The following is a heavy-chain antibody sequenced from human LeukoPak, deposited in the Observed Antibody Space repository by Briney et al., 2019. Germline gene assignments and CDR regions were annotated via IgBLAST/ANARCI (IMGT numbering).Heavy chain of an antibody. CDR1: GGSISSYY. J-gene: IGHJ6*02. D-gene: IGHD6-19*01. V-gene: IGHV4-59*01. CDR3: ASSRSSGWYDYYGMDV. Sequence: SETLSLTCIVSGGSISSYYWSWIRQPPGKGLEWIGYIYYSGSTNYNPSLKSRVTISVDTSKNQFSLKLSSVTAADTAVYYCASSRSSGWYDYYGMDVWGQGTTVTVSS. CDR2: IYYSGST.